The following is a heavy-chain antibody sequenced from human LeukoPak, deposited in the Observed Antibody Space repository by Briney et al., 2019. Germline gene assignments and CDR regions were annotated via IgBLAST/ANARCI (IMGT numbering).Heavy chain of an antibody. D-gene: IGHD6-19*01. V-gene: IGHV4-34*01. Sequence: PSETLSLTCAVYGGSFSGYYWSWIRQPPGKGLEWIGEINHSGSTNYNPSLKSRVTISVDTSKNQFSLKLSSVTAADTAVYYCARGFGSGWYLVGFDYWGQGTLVTVSS. CDR1: GGSFSGYY. J-gene: IGHJ4*02. CDR3: ARGFGSGWYLVGFDY. CDR2: INHSGST.